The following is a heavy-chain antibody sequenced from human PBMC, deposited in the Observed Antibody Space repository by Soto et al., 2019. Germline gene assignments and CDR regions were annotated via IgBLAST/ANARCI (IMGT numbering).Heavy chain of an antibody. CDR1: GYTFTTYG. J-gene: IGHJ6*02. Sequence: QVQLEQSAPEVKKPGASVKVSCKASGYTFTTYGISWVRQDAGQGLEWLGWINTHNGNTNYAQNLQGRVIMTADTSTSTAYMELRSLRSDDTAIYYCTREGSAPYYYYGMDAWGQGTTVTVSS. D-gene: IGHD3-10*01. CDR2: INTHNGNT. V-gene: IGHV1-18*01. CDR3: TREGSAPYYYYGMDA.